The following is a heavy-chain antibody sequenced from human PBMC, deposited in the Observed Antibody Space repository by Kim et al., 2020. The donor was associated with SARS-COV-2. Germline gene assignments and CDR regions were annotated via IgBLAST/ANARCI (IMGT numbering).Heavy chain of an antibody. V-gene: IGHV3-23*01. J-gene: IGHJ2*01. D-gene: IGHD6-19*01. Sequence: DSVTGRFTISRDNSKNTRYLQMNSLRAEDTAVYYCAKDIKVAGRYWYFDLWGRGTLVTVSS. CDR3: AKDIKVAGRYWYFDL.